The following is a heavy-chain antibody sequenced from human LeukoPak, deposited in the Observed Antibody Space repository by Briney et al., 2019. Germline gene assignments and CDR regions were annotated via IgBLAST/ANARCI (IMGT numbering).Heavy chain of an antibody. D-gene: IGHD2-15*01. CDR3: ARDRVVVVAATRYYYYYGMDV. J-gene: IGHJ6*02. V-gene: IGHV3-30-3*01. CDR2: ISYDGSNK. CDR1: GFTFSSYA. Sequence: PGGSLRLSCAASGFTFSSYAMHWVRQAPGKGLEWVAVISYDGSNKYYADSVKGRFTISRDNSKNTLYLQMNSLRAEDTAVYYCARDRVVVVAATRYYYYYGMDVWGQGTTVTVSS.